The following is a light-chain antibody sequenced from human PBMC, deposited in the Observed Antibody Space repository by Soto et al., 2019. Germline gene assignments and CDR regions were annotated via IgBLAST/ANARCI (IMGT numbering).Light chain of an antibody. J-gene: IGKJ1*01. CDR3: QHYNTFSGT. CDR2: GVS. Sequence: DIQMTHSPSTLSASVLYIVTITFRASRSIGTWLAWYQQRPGKAPKLLVYGVSSLETGVPSRFSGSGSGTEFALTISSLQPDDFATYYCQHYNTFSGTFGQGTKVDIK. V-gene: IGKV1-5*01. CDR1: RSIGTW.